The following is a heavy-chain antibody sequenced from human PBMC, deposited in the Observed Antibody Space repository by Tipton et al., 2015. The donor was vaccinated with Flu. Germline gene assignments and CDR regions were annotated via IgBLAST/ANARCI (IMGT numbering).Heavy chain of an antibody. Sequence: TLSLTCIVSGGSISSGSYFWSWIRQPAGKGLQWIGRIYTNGRTNYNPSLESRGSISADTSKNDFSLSLSSVTAADTAMYYCARQGALWGDFYGAAFDYWGQGTLVTVSS. J-gene: IGHJ4*02. CDR2: IYTNGRT. D-gene: IGHD3-3*01. CDR3: ARQGALWGDFYGAAFDY. V-gene: IGHV4-61*02. CDR1: GGSISSGSYF.